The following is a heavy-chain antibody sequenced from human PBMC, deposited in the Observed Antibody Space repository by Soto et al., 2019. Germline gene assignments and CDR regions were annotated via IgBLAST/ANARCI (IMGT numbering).Heavy chain of an antibody. CDR2: INPNSGGT. CDR1: GYTFTGCY. V-gene: IGHV1-2*04. J-gene: IGHJ6*02. Sequence: GASVKVSCKASGYTFTGCYMHWVRQAPGQGLEWMGCINPNSGGTKYAQKFQGWVTMTRDTSISTAYMELSRLRSDDTAVYYCARVPITIFGPSYYYYGMDVGGQGTTVTVSS. D-gene: IGHD3-3*01. CDR3: ARVPITIFGPSYYYYGMDV.